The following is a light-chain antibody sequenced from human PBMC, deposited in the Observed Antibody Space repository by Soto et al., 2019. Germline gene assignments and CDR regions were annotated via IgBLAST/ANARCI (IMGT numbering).Light chain of an antibody. Sequence: DIVMTQSPDSLAVSLGERATINCKSRQSVLSSSNNKNYLAWYQQKPGQPPRLLIYWASTRESGVPDRFSGSGSGTDFTLTISSLQAEDVAVYYCQQYFSSPSYTFGQGTKLEIK. CDR2: WAS. V-gene: IGKV4-1*01. CDR1: QSVLSSSNNKNY. CDR3: QQYFSSPSYT. J-gene: IGKJ2*01.